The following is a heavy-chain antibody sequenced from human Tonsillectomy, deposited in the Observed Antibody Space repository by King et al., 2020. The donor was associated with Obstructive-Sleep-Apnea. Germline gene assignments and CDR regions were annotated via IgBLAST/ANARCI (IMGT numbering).Heavy chain of an antibody. CDR3: ARGPSLGDENDY. D-gene: IGHD2-21*02. V-gene: IGHV4-39*07. CDR2: IYFSGIT. J-gene: IGHJ4*02. CDR1: GDSISTSYY. Sequence: QLQESGPGLVKPSETLSLTCTVSGDSISTSYYWTWIRQPPGKGLEWIGTIYFSGITYYNPSLKSRVTISVDTSKNQVSLNLSSVTAADTAMYYCARGPSLGDENDYWGQGTLVSVSS.